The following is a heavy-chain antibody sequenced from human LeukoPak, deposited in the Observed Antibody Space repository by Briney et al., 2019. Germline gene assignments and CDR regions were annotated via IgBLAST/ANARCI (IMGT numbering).Heavy chain of an antibody. CDR1: GDSITSGSYY. Sequence: SQTLSLTCTVSGDSITSGSYYWSWIRQPAGKGLEWIGRIFISGGTNYNPSLRSRVTMSLDTSKNQFSLKLYSVTAADTAVYYCARGNHYYDSSAYLAWESCRHWGQGTLVTVSS. J-gene: IGHJ1*01. CDR3: ARGNHYYDSSAYLAWESCRH. V-gene: IGHV4-61*02. D-gene: IGHD3-22*01. CDR2: IFISGGT.